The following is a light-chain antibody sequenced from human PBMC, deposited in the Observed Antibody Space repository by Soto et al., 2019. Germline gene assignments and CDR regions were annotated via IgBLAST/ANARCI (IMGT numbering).Light chain of an antibody. V-gene: IGKV3-15*01. J-gene: IGKJ1*01. CDR3: QQYNNWPRT. CDR1: QSVSSN. CDR2: GAS. Sequence: EIVMTQSPATLSVSPGERATLSCRASQSVSSNLAWYQQKPGQAPRLLIYGASTRATGIPARFSGSGSGTEFTLTISRLQSEYFAVYYGQQYNNWPRTFGQGTKVEIK.